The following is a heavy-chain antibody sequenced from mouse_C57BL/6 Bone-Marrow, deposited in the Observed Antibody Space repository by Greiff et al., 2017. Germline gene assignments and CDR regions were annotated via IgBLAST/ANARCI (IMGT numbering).Heavy chain of an antibody. J-gene: IGHJ3*01. V-gene: IGHV10-1*01. D-gene: IGHD2-4*01. CDR1: GFSFNTYA. Sequence: EVMLVESGGGLVQPKGSLKLSCAASGFSFNTYAMNWVRQAPGKGLEWVARIRSKRNNYATYYADSVKDRFTISRDDSESMLYLQMNNLKTEDSAMYYCVRDDFSFAYGGQGLLVSVAA. CDR3: VRDDFSFAY. CDR2: IRSKRNNYAT.